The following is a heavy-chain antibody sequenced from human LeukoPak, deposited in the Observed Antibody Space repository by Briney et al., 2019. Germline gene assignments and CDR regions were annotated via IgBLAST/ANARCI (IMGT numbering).Heavy chain of an antibody. D-gene: IGHD1-26*01. CDR2: IYYSGST. CDR1: GGSISSSSYY. J-gene: IGHJ4*02. Sequence: SETLSLTCTVPGGSISSSSYYSGWIRQPPGKGLEWIGSIYYSGSTYYNPSLKSRVTISVDTSKNQSSLKLSSVTAADTAVYYCARRRSGSFFDYWGQGTLVTVSS. CDR3: ARRRSGSFFDY. V-gene: IGHV4-39*01.